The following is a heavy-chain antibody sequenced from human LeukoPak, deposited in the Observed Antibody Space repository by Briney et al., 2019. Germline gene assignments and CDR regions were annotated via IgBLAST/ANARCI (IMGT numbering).Heavy chain of an antibody. V-gene: IGHV1-24*01. D-gene: IGHD6-13*01. CDR2: FDPEDGET. CDR3: ATPAAAGTRGAFDI. J-gene: IGHJ3*02. Sequence: ASVKVSCKVSGYTLTELSMHWVRQAPGKGLEWMGGFDPEDGETIYAQKFQGRVTMTEDTSTDTAYMELSSLRSEDTAVYYCATPAAAGTRGAFDIWGQGTMVTVSS. CDR1: GYTLTELS.